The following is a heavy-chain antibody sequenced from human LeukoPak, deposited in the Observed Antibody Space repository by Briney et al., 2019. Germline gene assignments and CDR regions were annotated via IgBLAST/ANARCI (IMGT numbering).Heavy chain of an antibody. CDR1: DGSISSYY. CDR3: ARGGYYGSGNDFRFDP. CDR2: IHYTGST. J-gene: IGHJ5*02. D-gene: IGHD3-10*01. Sequence: PSETLSLTCTVSDGSISSYYWSWIRQSPGKGLECIGYIHYTGSTNYNPSLKSRVTISVETSKNQFSLKLKSVTAADTAVYYCARGGYYGSGNDFRFDPWGRGTLVTVSS. V-gene: IGHV4-59*01.